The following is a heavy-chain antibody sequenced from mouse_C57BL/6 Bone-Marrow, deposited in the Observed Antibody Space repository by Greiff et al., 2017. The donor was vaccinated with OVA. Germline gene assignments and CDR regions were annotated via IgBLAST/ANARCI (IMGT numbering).Heavy chain of an antibody. CDR3: AIGGYGSSFAY. Sequence: VQLQQPGAELVKPGASVKVSCKASGYTFTSYWMHWVKQRPGQGLEWIGRIHPSASDTNYNQKFKGKATLTVDKSSSTAYMQLSSLTSEDSAVYYCAIGGYGSSFAYWGQGTLVTVSA. J-gene: IGHJ3*01. D-gene: IGHD1-1*01. CDR1: GYTFTSYW. CDR2: IHPSASDT. V-gene: IGHV1-74*01.